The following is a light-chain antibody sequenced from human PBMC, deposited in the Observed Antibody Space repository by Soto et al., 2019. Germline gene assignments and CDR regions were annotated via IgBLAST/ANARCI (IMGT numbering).Light chain of an antibody. Sequence: QSVLTQPASVSGSPGQSITIACTGTSSNVRNYNSVSWYQQYPGKAPKLIIYNVSNRPSGVSNRFSGSKSGNTASLIISGLQAEDEADYYCSSYTSSSTPYVFGTGTKLTVL. V-gene: IGLV2-14*01. CDR1: SSNVRNYNS. CDR3: SSYTSSSTPYV. CDR2: NVS. J-gene: IGLJ1*01.